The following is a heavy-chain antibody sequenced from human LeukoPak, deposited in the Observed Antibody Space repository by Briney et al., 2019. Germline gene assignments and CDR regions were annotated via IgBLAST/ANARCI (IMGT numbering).Heavy chain of an antibody. CDR3: AKGVTYYYDSSGYYGFDP. CDR1: GFTFSSYG. D-gene: IGHD3-22*01. CDR2: ISYDGSNK. V-gene: IGHV3-30*18. Sequence: GGSLTLSCAASGFTFSSYGMHWVRQAPGKGLEWVAVISYDGSNKYYADSVKGRFTISRDNSKNTLYLQMNSLRAEDTAVYYCAKGVTYYYDSSGYYGFDPWGQGTLVTDAS. J-gene: IGHJ5*02.